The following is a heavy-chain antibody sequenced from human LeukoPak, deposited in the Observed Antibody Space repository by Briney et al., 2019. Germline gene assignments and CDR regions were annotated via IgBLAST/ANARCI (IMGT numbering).Heavy chain of an antibody. CDR2: ISPDGSST. J-gene: IGHJ3*02. Sequence: QTGGSLRLSCAASGFSFSSSWMLWVRQTPGKGLVWLSRISPDGSSTSYADSVKGRFTVSRDIARNTLSLQMNSLRAEDSAVYYCARLQVITPQPMTEGFDIWGQGTMVTVSS. D-gene: IGHD3-16*01. CDR1: GFSFSSSW. CDR3: ARLQVITPQPMTEGFDI. V-gene: IGHV3-74*01.